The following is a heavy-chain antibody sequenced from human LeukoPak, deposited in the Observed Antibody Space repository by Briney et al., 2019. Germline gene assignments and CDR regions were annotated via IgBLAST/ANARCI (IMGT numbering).Heavy chain of an antibody. CDR3: ARYYYDSSGYYSYFDY. J-gene: IGHJ4*02. CDR1: GGSISSGDFY. Sequence: SETLSLTCTVSGGSISSGDFYWNWIRQHPGKGLEWIGYIYYSGSTYYNPSLKSRVTISVDTSKNQFSLKLSSVTAADTAVYYCARYYYDSSGYYSYFDYWGQGTLVTVSS. V-gene: IGHV4-31*03. D-gene: IGHD3-22*01. CDR2: IYYSGST.